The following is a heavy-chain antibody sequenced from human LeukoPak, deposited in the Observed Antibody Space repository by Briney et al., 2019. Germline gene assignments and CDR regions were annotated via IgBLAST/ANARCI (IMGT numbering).Heavy chain of an antibody. V-gene: IGHV1-46*01. D-gene: IGHD3-9*01. CDR1: GYTFTSYY. Sequence: ASVKVSCKASGYTFTSYYIHWVRQAPGEGLEWMGIITTSGGSTTYAKKFQGRVTMTRDMSTSTLYMELSSLRSEDTAVYYCVREEGHDILTGYYKSFDSWGQGTLVTVSS. CDR2: ITTSGGST. J-gene: IGHJ4*02. CDR3: VREEGHDILTGYYKSFDS.